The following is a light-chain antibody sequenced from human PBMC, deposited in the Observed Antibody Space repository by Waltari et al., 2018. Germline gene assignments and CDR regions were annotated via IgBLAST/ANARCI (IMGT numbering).Light chain of an antibody. Sequence: DIVMTQSPDSLAVSLGERATINFNSSQSVLYSSNNKNYLAWYQQKPGQAPKLPSYWASTRESGVPDRFSGSGSGTDFTLTISSLQAEDVAVYYCQQYYSTRPLTFGGGTKVEIK. CDR3: QQYYSTRPLT. CDR2: WAS. CDR1: QSVLYSSNNKNY. V-gene: IGKV4-1*01. J-gene: IGKJ4*01.